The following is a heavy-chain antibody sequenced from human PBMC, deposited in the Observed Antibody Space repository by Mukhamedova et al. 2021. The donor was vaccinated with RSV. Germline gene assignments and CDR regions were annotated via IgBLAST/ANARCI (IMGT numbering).Heavy chain of an antibody. V-gene: IGHV5-51*01. J-gene: IGHJ4*01. CDR2: IYPRDSDA. Sequence: EYMGVIYPRDSDARYSPSFQGQVTISADKSLSTVYLQWSSLKASDTAMYFCARPDGEAHCYFVSWGHGTLVSVTS. D-gene: IGHD6-6*01. CDR3: ARPDGEAHCYFVS.